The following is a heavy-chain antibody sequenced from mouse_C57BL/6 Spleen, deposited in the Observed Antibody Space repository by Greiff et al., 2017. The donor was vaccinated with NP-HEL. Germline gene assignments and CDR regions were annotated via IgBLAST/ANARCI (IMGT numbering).Heavy chain of an antibody. Sequence: EVQLQQSGTVLARPGASVKMSCKTSGYTFTSYWMHWVKQRPGQGLEWIGAIYPGNSDTSYNQKFKGKAKLTAVTSASTAYMELSSLTNEDSAVYYCTRDDYGSFLWYFDVWGTGTTVTVSS. CDR2: IYPGNSDT. CDR3: TRDDYGSFLWYFDV. CDR1: GYTFTSYW. J-gene: IGHJ1*03. V-gene: IGHV1-5*01. D-gene: IGHD1-1*01.